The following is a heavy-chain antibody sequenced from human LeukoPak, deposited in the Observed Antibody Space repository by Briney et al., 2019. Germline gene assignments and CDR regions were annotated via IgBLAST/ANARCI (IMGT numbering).Heavy chain of an antibody. V-gene: IGHV4-39*01. CDR1: GGSISSNSYY. J-gene: IGHJ2*01. D-gene: IGHD5-24*01. CDR2: IYYSGST. CDR3: ARRRVAAITYWYFDL. Sequence: SETLSLTCTVSGGSISSNSYYWGWIRQPPGKGLEWIGSIYYSGSTYYNPSLKSRVTISVDTSENQFSLQLSSVPAADTAVYYCARRRVAAITYWYFDLWGRGTLVTVSS.